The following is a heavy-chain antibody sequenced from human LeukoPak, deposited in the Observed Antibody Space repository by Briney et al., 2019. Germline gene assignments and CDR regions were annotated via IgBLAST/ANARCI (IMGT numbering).Heavy chain of an antibody. CDR2: ISGSGGST. Sequence: PGGSLRLSCAASGFTFSSYGMSWVRQAPGKGLEWVSAISGSGGSTYYADSVKGRFTISRDNSKNTLYLQMNSLRAEDTAVYYCAKDRAYCSGGSCYYYYYYMDVWGKGTTVTISS. CDR3: AKDRAYCSGGSCYYYYYYMDV. D-gene: IGHD2-15*01. V-gene: IGHV3-23*01. J-gene: IGHJ6*03. CDR1: GFTFSSYG.